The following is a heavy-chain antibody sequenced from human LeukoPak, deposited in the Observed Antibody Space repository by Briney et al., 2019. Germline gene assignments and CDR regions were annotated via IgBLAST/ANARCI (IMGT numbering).Heavy chain of an antibody. J-gene: IGHJ4*02. CDR1: GFTFSNYW. D-gene: IGHD3-22*01. Sequence: GGSLRLSCAASGFTFSNYWMTWVRQTPGKGLEWVAHVKPDGSEKSYVDSVKGRFTISRDNAQNSLYLQMNSLRAEDTAVYYCARDRGYYVFDYWGQGTLVTVSS. V-gene: IGHV3-7*01. CDR3: ARDRGYYVFDY. CDR2: VKPDGSEK.